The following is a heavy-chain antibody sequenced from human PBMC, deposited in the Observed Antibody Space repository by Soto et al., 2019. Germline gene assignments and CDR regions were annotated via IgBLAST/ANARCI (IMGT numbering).Heavy chain of an antibody. J-gene: IGHJ4*02. Sequence: QLQLQESGPGLVKPSETLSLTCTVSGDSIISSTYYWGWIRQPPGKGLEWTGSIYYSGTAYYNPSLKRRVTXARATSXXQFSLRLTSVTAADATVYYCARNSPYPGSYGHFDSWGQGTLVTVSS. CDR2: IYYSGTA. CDR1: GDSIISSTYY. D-gene: IGHD2-15*01. V-gene: IGHV4-39*01. CDR3: ARNSPYPGSYGHFDS.